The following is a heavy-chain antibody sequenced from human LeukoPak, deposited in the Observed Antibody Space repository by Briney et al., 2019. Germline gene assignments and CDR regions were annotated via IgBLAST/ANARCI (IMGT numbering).Heavy chain of an antibody. CDR2: IWYDGSNK. V-gene: IGHV3-33*01. J-gene: IGHJ4*02. Sequence: PGGSLRLSCAASGFTFSSYGMHWVRQAPGKGLEWVAVIWYDGSNKYYADSVKGRFTISRDNSKNTLYLQMNSLRAEDTAVYYCASDMQNYYDSSGYIGYFDYWGQGTLVTVSS. D-gene: IGHD3-22*01. CDR1: GFTFSSYG. CDR3: ASDMQNYYDSSGYIGYFDY.